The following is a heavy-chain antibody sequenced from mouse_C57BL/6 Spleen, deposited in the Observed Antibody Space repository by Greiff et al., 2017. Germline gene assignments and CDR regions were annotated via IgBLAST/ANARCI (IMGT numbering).Heavy chain of an antibody. CDR2: IDPSDSYT. CDR1: GYTFTSYW. Sequence: VQLQQPGAELVMPGASVKLSCKASGYTFTSYWMHWVKQRPGQGLEWIGEIDPSDSYTNYNQKFKGKSTLTVDKSSSTAYMQLSSLTSEDSAVYYCARQIYYDYEGALAYWGQGTLVTVSA. J-gene: IGHJ3*01. D-gene: IGHD2-4*01. V-gene: IGHV1-69*01. CDR3: ARQIYYDYEGALAY.